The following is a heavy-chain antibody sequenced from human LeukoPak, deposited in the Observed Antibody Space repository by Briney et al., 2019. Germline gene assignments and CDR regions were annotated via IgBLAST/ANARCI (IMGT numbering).Heavy chain of an antibody. D-gene: IGHD6-13*01. V-gene: IGHV3-7*04. J-gene: IGHJ4*02. CDR2: IKHDGSEK. Sequence: GGSLRLSCAASGFTFITYCMSWVRQAPGKGLEWVANIKHDGSEKYYVDSVKGRFTISRDNAKNSLYLQMNSLRAEDTAVYYCSRTAAAGKVHWGQGTLVTVSS. CDR1: GFTFITYC. CDR3: SRTAAAGKVH.